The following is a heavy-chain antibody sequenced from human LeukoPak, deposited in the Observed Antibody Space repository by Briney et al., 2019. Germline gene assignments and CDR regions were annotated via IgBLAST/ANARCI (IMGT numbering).Heavy chain of an antibody. V-gene: IGHV4-59*01. Sequence: SETLSLICTVSGGSISSYYWSWIRQPPGKGLEWIGYIYYSGSTNYNPSLKSRVTISVDTSKNQFSLKLSSVTAADTAVYYCARVTVKQWLVFDYWGQGTLVTVSS. CDR2: IYYSGST. D-gene: IGHD6-19*01. CDR1: GGSISSYY. J-gene: IGHJ4*02. CDR3: ARVTVKQWLVFDY.